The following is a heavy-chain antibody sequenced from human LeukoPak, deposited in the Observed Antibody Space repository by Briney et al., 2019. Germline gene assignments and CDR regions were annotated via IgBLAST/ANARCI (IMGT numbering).Heavy chain of an antibody. D-gene: IGHD2-2*01. CDR1: GYMFTSYY. Sequence: ASVKVSCKASGYMFTSYYIHWVRQAPGQGLEWMGIINPGGGSTTYAQKFQGRVTMTRDTSTSTVYMEVSSLRSEDTAVYFCARSIRGCSSTPCYEDYWGQGTLVTVSS. V-gene: IGHV1-46*01. J-gene: IGHJ4*02. CDR3: ARSIRGCSSTPCYEDY. CDR2: INPGGGST.